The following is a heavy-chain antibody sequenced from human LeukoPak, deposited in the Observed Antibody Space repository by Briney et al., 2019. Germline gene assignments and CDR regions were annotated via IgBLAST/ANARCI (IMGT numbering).Heavy chain of an antibody. Sequence: GGSLRLSCAASGHTFSSYDMNWVRQAPGKGLEWVSFISSSSSYRNYADSVKGRFTISRDNAKNSLYLQMNSLRVEDTAVYYCARGYCSSTSCYADYYYYMDLWGKGTTVTVSS. D-gene: IGHD2-2*01. V-gene: IGHV3-21*01. J-gene: IGHJ6*03. CDR1: GHTFSSYD. CDR3: ARGYCSSTSCYADYYYYMDL. CDR2: ISSSSSYR.